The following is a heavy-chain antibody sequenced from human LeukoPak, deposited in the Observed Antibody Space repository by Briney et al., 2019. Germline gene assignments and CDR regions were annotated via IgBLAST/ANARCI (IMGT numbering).Heavy chain of an antibody. D-gene: IGHD6-6*01. V-gene: IGHV1-24*01. J-gene: IGHJ4*02. CDR3: ATAGFVSIAARLSDY. Sequence: ASVKVSCKVSGYTLTELSMHWVRQAPGKGLEWMGGFDPEDGETIYAQKFQGRVTMTEDTSTDTAYMELSSLRSEDTAVYYCATAGFVSIAARLSDYWGQGTLVTVSS. CDR2: FDPEDGET. CDR1: GYTLTELS.